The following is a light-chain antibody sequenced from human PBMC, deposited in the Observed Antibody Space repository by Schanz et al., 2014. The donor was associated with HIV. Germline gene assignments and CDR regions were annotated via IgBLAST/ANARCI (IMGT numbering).Light chain of an antibody. CDR1: ESISASY. V-gene: IGKV3D-20*02. Sequence: EIVLTQSPDTLSLSPGERATLSCRASESISASYLAWYQARPGLAPRLLIYDASSRATGIPDRFSGSGSSTDFTLTISSLEPEDSAVYYCQQRSNWPLAFGGGTKVEIK. CDR2: DAS. J-gene: IGKJ4*01. CDR3: QQRSNWPLA.